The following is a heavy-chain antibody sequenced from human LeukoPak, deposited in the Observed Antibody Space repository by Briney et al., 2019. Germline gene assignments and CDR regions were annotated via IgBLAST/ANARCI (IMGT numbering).Heavy chain of an antibody. CDR3: AREGLRGIHYFDF. D-gene: IGHD5-18*01. CDR1: GFTFCSFD. Sequence: GGSLRLSCAASGFTFCSFDMHWVRQAPGKGLEWVTLISYDGSTEFYADSVKGRFTISRDNSKSTLYLQMNSLRAEDTALYYCAREGLRGIHYFDFWGQGTLVTVSS. CDR2: ISYDGSTE. J-gene: IGHJ4*02. V-gene: IGHV3-30*04.